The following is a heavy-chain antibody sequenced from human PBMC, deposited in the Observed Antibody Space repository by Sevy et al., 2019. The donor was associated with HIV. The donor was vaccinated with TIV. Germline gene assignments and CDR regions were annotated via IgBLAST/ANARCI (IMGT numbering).Heavy chain of an antibody. J-gene: IGHJ3*02. D-gene: IGHD4-17*01. V-gene: IGHV4-34*01. Sequence: SETLSLTCAVYGGSFSGYYWSWIRQPPGKGLEWIGEINHSGSTNYNPSLKSRVTISVDTSKNQFSLKLSSVTAADTAVYYWARAEGYYGPQNDAFDIWGQGTMVTVSS. CDR3: ARAEGYYGPQNDAFDI. CDR2: INHSGST. CDR1: GGSFSGYY.